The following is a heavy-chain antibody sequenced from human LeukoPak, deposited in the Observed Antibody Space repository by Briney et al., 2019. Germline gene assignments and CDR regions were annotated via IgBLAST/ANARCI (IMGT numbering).Heavy chain of an antibody. V-gene: IGHV4-34*01. Sequence: SETLSLTCAVYGGSFSGYYWSWIRQPPGKGLEWIGEINHSGSTNYNTSLKSRVTISVDTSKNQISLKVSSVTAADTAVYFCARGRRGYSHGIYLEYWGQGTLVTVSS. D-gene: IGHD5-18*01. CDR2: INHSGST. CDR3: ARGRRGYSHGIYLEY. CDR1: GGSFSGYY. J-gene: IGHJ4*02.